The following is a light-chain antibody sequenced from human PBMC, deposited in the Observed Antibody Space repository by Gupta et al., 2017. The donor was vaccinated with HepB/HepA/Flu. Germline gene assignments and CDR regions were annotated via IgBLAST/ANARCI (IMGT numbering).Light chain of an antibody. CDR2: DVI. Sequence: QPALTPPPPASGSPGPSVPISCPRTSSDVGDYNYVSWYQQHPGKAPKLIIYDVIKRPSGVPDRFSGSKSGNTASLTVSGLQAEDEADYYCNSYSDKNIRVFGTGTKVTVL. CDR3: NSYSDKNIRV. V-gene: IGLV2-8*01. J-gene: IGLJ1*01. CDR1: SSDVGDYNY.